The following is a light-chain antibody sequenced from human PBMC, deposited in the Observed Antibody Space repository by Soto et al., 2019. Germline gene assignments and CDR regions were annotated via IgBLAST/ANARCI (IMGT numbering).Light chain of an antibody. CDR2: GAS. J-gene: IGKJ4*01. V-gene: IGKV3-20*01. Sequence: EIMMTQSPVTLSVSPGERATLSCRASQSVNSNLAWYQQKPGQAPRLLIYGASTRATGIPARFSGSGSGTDFTLTISRLEPEDFAVYYCQQYGSSPLTFGGGTKVDIK. CDR3: QQYGSSPLT. CDR1: QSVNSN.